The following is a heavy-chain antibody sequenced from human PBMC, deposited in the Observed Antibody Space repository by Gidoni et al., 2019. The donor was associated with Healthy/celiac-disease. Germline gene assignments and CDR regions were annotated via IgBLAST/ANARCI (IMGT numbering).Heavy chain of an antibody. CDR2: INPNSGGT. Sequence: QVQLVQSGAEVKKPGASVKVSCKASGSTVTGYYMHWVRQAPGQGLEWMGWINPNSGGTNYAQKFQGWVTMTRDTSISTAYMELSRLRSDDTAVYYCASSIAARGWYYFDYWGQGTLVTVSS. J-gene: IGHJ4*02. V-gene: IGHV1-2*04. D-gene: IGHD6-13*01. CDR1: GSTVTGYY. CDR3: ASSIAARGWYYFDY.